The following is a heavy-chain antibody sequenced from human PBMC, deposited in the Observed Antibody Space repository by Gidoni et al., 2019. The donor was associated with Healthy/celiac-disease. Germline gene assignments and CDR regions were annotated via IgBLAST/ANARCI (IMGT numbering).Heavy chain of an antibody. CDR1: GFTFSSYG. D-gene: IGHD3-22*01. CDR3: AKTYYDSRILNNWFDP. Sequence: QVQLVESAGGVVQPGRSLRLSCAPSGFTFSSYGMHWVRQAPGKGLEWVAVISYDGSNKYYADSVKGRFTISRDNSKNTLYLQMNSLRAEDTAVYYCAKTYYDSRILNNWFDPWGQGTLVTVSS. V-gene: IGHV3-30*18. CDR2: ISYDGSNK. J-gene: IGHJ5*02.